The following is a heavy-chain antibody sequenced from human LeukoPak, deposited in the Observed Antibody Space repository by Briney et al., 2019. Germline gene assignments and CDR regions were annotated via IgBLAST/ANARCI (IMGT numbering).Heavy chain of an antibody. CDR2: INSDGSTT. D-gene: IGHD3-3*01. CDR3: VGDSPEWHQPLDY. J-gene: IGHJ4*02. V-gene: IGHV3-74*01. Sequence: GGSLRPSCTASGFSFSNYWMHWVRQAPGKGLVWVSRINSDGSTTTYADSVKGRFTISRDNAKNTLYLQMNSLRADDTAVYYCVGDSPEWHQPLDYWGQGTLVTVSS. CDR1: GFSFSNYW.